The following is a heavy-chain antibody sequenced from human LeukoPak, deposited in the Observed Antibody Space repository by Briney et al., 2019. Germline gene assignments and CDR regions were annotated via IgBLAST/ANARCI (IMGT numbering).Heavy chain of an antibody. CDR2: INPSGGST. CDR1: GYTFTSYY. V-gene: IGHV1-46*01. CDR3: AREGYCSGGSCYNYFDY. Sequence: ASVKVSCKASGYTFTSYYMHWVRQAPGQGLEWMGLINPSGGSTIYAQKFQGRVTMTSDTSTSTVYMELSSLRSEDTAVYYCAREGYCSGGSCYNYFDYWGQGTLVTVSS. J-gene: IGHJ4*02. D-gene: IGHD2-15*01.